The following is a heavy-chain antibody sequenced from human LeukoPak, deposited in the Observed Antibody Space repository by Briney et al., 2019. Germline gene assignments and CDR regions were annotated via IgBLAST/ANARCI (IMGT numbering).Heavy chain of an antibody. CDR2: IYYSGST. J-gene: IGHJ4*02. CDR3: ARQAGYTSSWSDY. Sequence: SETLSLTCAVSGASISSNRYYWGWIRQPPGKGLEWIGSIYYSGSTYYNPSLKSRVTISVDTSKNQFSLKVSSVTAADTSVYYCARQAGYTSSWSDYWGQGTLVTVSS. D-gene: IGHD6-13*01. V-gene: IGHV4-39*01. CDR1: GASISSNRYY.